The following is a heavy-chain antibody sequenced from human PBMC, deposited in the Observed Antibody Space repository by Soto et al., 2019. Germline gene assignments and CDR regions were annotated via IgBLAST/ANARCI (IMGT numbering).Heavy chain of an antibody. D-gene: IGHD4-17*01. J-gene: IGHJ5*02. Sequence: LRLSGSASVFTFSMFSMHWVRQAPGKGLEYVSGISSNGDSTYYADSVKGRFTISRDNSKNTLYLQMSSLRAVDTAVYYCVHPRSTVQIPPTWGQGTLVTVSS. CDR2: ISSNGDST. CDR1: VFTFSMFS. V-gene: IGHV3-64D*06. CDR3: VHPRSTVQIPPT.